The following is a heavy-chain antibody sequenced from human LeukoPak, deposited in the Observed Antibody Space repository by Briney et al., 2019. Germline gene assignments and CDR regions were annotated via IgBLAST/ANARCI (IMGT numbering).Heavy chain of an antibody. CDR2: INTNTGNP. D-gene: IGHD2-15*01. V-gene: IGHV7-4-1*02. CDR3: ARAAASDY. Sequence: ASVKVSCKSFGYTFSTYGISWVRQAPGQGLEWMGWINTNTGNPTYAQGFTGRFVFSLDTSVSTAYLQISSLKAEDTAVYYCARAAASDYWGQGTLVTVSS. J-gene: IGHJ4*02. CDR1: GYTFSTYG.